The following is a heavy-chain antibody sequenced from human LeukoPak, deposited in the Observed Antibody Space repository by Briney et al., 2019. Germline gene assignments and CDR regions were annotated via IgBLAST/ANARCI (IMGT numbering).Heavy chain of an antibody. V-gene: IGHV1-2*02. CDR3: ARGGYSSSSDFSNYFMEV. CDR2: INPNSGGT. D-gene: IGHD6-13*01. J-gene: IGHJ6*03. Sequence: AASVKVSCKASGYTFTAYYTHWVRQAPGQGLEWMGFINPNSGGTSYAQKFQGRVTLTRDTSSSTAYMELSSLTSDDTALYYCARGGYSSSSDFSNYFMEVWGTGTTVSVSS. CDR1: GYTFTAYY.